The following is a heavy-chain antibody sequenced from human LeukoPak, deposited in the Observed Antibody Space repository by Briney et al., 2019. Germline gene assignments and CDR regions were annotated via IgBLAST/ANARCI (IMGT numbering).Heavy chain of an antibody. J-gene: IGHJ4*02. V-gene: IGHV4-34*01. CDR3: ARRRREYSYGPDY. CDR1: GGSFSGYY. D-gene: IGHD5-18*01. CDR2: INHSGST. Sequence: SETLSLTCAVYGGSFSGYYWSWIRQPPGKGLEWIGEINHSGSTNYNPSLESRVTISVDTSKNQFSLKLSYVTAADTAVYYCARRRREYSYGPDYWGQGTLVTVSS.